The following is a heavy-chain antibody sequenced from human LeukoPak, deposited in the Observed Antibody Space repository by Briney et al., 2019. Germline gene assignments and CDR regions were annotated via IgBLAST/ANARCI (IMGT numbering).Heavy chain of an antibody. CDR3: VKDFVVVPGLVNYFDY. Sequence: GGSLRLSCAASGFTFSTYGMHWVRRAPGKGLEWVAVISYDGSNKYYADSVKGRFTISRDNSKNTLSLQMNSLRVEDTAVYYCVKDFVVVPGLVNYFDYWGQGTLVTVSS. D-gene: IGHD2-2*01. J-gene: IGHJ4*02. CDR2: ISYDGSNK. CDR1: GFTFSTYG. V-gene: IGHV3-30*18.